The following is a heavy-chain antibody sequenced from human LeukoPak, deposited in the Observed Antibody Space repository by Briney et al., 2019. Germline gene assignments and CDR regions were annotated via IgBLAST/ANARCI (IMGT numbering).Heavy chain of an antibody. J-gene: IGHJ4*02. V-gene: IGHV3-48*03. CDR2: ISSSGSTI. CDR3: ARERGPDYGDYPHPLDY. CDR1: GFTFSSYE. D-gene: IGHD4-17*01. Sequence: QSGGSLRLSCAASGFTFSSYEMNWVRQAPGKGLEWVSYISSSGSTIYYADSVKGRFTISRDNAKNSLYLQMNSLRAEDTAVYYCARERGPDYGDYPHPLDYWGQGTLVTVSS.